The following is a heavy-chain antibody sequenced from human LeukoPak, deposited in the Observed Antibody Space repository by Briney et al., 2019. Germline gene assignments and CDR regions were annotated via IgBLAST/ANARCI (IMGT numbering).Heavy chain of an antibody. CDR2: FYTSGST. CDR3: ASLGNSYSYGSAYYYYYMDV. CDR1: GASIGSYY. Sequence: SETLSLTCTVSGASIGSYYWSWIRQPAGKGLEWIGRFYTSGSTNYNPSLKSRVTISVDTSKNQFSLKLSSVTAADTAVYYCASLGNSYSYGSAYYYYYMDVWGKGTTVTVSS. J-gene: IGHJ6*03. V-gene: IGHV4-4*07. D-gene: IGHD5-18*01.